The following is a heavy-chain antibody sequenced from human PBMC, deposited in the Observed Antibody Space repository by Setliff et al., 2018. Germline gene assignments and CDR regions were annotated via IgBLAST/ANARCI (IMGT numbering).Heavy chain of an antibody. D-gene: IGHD6-19*01. V-gene: IGHV2-5*02. CDR1: GFSLNTTGVG. CDR2: IYWDDDK. CDR3: AYREVGYGSGWNQGVLLY. Sequence: SGPTLVNPTQTLTLTYTFSGFSLNTTGVGVGWIRQPPGKAPEWLAFIYWDDDKRYNPSLKNRLTVAKDTSNNQVVLTMSNMDPMDTATYYCAYREVGYGSGWNQGVLLYWGQGILVTVSS. J-gene: IGHJ4*02.